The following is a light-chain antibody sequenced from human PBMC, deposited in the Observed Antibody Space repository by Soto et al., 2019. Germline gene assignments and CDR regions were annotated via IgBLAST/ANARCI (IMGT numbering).Light chain of an antibody. CDR3: QQRSNWPAT. V-gene: IGKV3-11*01. J-gene: IGKJ5*01. CDR1: QSVRTY. CDR2: DAS. Sequence: EIVLTQSPATLSLSPGERATLSCMASQSVRTYLAWFQQKPGQPPRLLIYDASNRATGIPARFSGSGSGTDFTLTISSLEPEDFAVYYCQQRSNWPATFGQGTRLEIK.